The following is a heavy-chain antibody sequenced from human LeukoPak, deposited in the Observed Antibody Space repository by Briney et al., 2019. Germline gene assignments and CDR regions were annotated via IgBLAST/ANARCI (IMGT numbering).Heavy chain of an antibody. CDR3: ARQSRYYYDSSGYLDY. J-gene: IGHJ4*02. CDR1: GGTFSSYA. D-gene: IGHD3-22*01. Sequence: SVKVSCKASGGTFSSYAISWVRQAPGQGLEWMGGIIPIFGTANYAQKFQGRVTITADKSTSTAYMELSSLRSEDTAVYYCARQSRYYYDSSGYLDYWGQGTLVTVSS. V-gene: IGHV1-69*06. CDR2: IIPIFGTA.